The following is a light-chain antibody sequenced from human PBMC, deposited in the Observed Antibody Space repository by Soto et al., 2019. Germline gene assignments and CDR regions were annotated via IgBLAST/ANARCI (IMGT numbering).Light chain of an antibody. J-gene: IGLJ1*01. CDR1: SXNIGINT. CDR3: GAWDESLNGYV. V-gene: IGLV1-44*01. CDR2: TDN. Sequence: VLAQPTSASGTPGQRVTISCSGGSXNIGINTVNWYQQLPGTAPKVLIYTDNERPSGVPDRFSGSKSGTSASLAINGLQSGDEADYYCGAWDESLNGYVFGTGTKVTVL.